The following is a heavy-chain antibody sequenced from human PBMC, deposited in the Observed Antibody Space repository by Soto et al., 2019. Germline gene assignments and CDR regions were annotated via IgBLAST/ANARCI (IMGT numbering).Heavy chain of an antibody. CDR3: ARDGIAAVRGGFDP. V-gene: IGHV1-69*01. D-gene: IGHD6-13*01. CDR1: GGTFSSYA. CDR2: IIPIFGTA. J-gene: IGHJ5*02. Sequence: QVQLVQSGAEVKKPGSSVKVSCKASGGTFSSYAISWVRQAPGQGLEWMGGIIPIFGTANYAQKFQGRVTIPADESTGTAYMELTSLRAEDTAVYYCARDGIAAVRGGFDPWGQGTLVTVSS.